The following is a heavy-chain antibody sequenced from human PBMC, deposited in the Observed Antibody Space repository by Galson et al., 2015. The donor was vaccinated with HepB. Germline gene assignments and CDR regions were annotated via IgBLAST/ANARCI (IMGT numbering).Heavy chain of an antibody. Sequence: SLRLSCAASGFTFSSYGMNWVRQAPGKGLEWVAVISYDGSNKYYADSVKGRFTISRDNSKNTLYLQMNSLRAEDTAVYYCAKDAVAVKHYYDSSGYYLFDYWGQGTLVTVSS. CDR2: ISYDGSNK. CDR1: GFTFSSYG. V-gene: IGHV3-30*18. J-gene: IGHJ4*02. D-gene: IGHD3-22*01. CDR3: AKDAVAVKHYYDSSGYYLFDY.